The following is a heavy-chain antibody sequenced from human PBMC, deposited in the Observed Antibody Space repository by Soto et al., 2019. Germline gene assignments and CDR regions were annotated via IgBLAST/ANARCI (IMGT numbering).Heavy chain of an antibody. J-gene: IGHJ4*02. D-gene: IGHD1-26*01. V-gene: IGHV1-3*01. CDR3: ARNILGGATDY. CDR2: INSVNDHT. Sequence: ASVKVSCKASGYSFSTHAMHWVRQAPGQGLEWVGWINSVNDHTIYSEKFQGRVTITSDTSATTAYMELSSLTSEDTAVYYCARNILGGATDYWGQGTLVTVSS. CDR1: GYSFSTHA.